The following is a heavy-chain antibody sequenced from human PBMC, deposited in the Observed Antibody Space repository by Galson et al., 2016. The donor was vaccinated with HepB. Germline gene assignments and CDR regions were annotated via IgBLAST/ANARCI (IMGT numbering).Heavy chain of an antibody. J-gene: IGHJ6*02. V-gene: IGHV2-70*01. CDR1: GFSLSTSGMC. D-gene: IGHD3-10*01. Sequence: PALVKPTQTLTLTCTFSGFSLSTSGMCVSWIRQPPGKALEWLALIDWDDDKYYSTSLKTRLTISKDTSKNQVVLTMTNMDPVDTATCYCARLLWFGELPLGGMYVWGQGTTVTVSS. CDR3: ARLLWFGELPLGGMYV. CDR2: IDWDDDK.